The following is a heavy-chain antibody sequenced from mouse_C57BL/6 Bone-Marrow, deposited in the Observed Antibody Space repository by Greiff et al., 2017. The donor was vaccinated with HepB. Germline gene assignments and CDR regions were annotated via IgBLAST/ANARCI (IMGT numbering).Heavy chain of an antibody. CDR3: ARGGSSYWYFDV. D-gene: IGHD1-1*01. Sequence: EVKLVESGPGMVKPSQSLSLTCTVTGYSITSGYDWHWIRHFPGNKLEWMGYISYSGSTNYNPSLKSRISITHDTSKNHVFLKLNSVTTEDTATYCCARGGSSYWYFDVWGTGTTVTVSS. CDR2: ISYSGST. J-gene: IGHJ1*03. CDR1: GYSITSGYD. V-gene: IGHV3-1*01.